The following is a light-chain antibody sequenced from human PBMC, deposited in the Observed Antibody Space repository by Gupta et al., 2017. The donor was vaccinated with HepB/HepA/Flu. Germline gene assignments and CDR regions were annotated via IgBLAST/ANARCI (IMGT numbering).Light chain of an antibody. CDR2: ESD. J-gene: IGLJ2*01. V-gene: IGLV1-51*02. CDR1: SPNIGNNY. Sequence: QSVLTQPPSVSAAPGQKVTISCPGSSPNIGNNYVSWYQQLPGTAPKLLIYESDKRPSGIPDRFSGSKSGTSATLAITGLQTGDEADYYCGTWDTSLTAGVFGGGTKLTVL. CDR3: GTWDTSLTAGV.